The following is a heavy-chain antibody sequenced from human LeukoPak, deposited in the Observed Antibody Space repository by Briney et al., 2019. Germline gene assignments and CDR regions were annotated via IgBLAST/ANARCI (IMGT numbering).Heavy chain of an antibody. V-gene: IGHV3-23*01. D-gene: IGHD6-19*01. CDR3: TTDLERQWLEGY. CDR2: ISGSGGDT. CDR1: GFTFGSYA. J-gene: IGHJ4*02. Sequence: PRGSLRLSCAASGFTFGSYAMSWVRQAPGKGLEWVSAISGSGGDTYYADSVKGRFTISRDSSKNTLYLQMNSLKTEDTAVYYCTTDLERQWLEGYWGQGTLVTVSS.